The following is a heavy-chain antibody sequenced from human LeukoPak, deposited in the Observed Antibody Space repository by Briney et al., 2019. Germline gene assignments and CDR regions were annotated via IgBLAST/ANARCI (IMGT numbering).Heavy chain of an antibody. CDR1: GFTVSSNY. CDR3: AKDLGLVVVPAAIAYFDY. D-gene: IGHD2-2*01. CDR2: IYSGGST. Sequence: PGGSLRLSCAASGFTVSSNYMSWVRQAPGKGLEWVSVIYSGGSTYYADSVKDRFTISRDNSKNTLYLQMNSLRAEDTAVYYCAKDLGLVVVPAAIAYFDYWGQGTLVTVSS. J-gene: IGHJ4*02. V-gene: IGHV3-53*01.